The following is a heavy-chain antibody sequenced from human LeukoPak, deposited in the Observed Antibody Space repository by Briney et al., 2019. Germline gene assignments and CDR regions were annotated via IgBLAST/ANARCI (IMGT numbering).Heavy chain of an antibody. V-gene: IGHV4-39*01. CDR3: ARHYSGYGYPGDAFDI. CDR2: IYYSGST. J-gene: IGHJ3*02. CDR1: GGSISSSSYY. Sequence: PSETLSLTCTVSGGSISSSSYYWGWIRQPPGKGLEWIGSIYYSGSTYYNPSLKSRVTISVDTSKNQFSLKLSSVTAADTAVYYCARHYSGYGYPGDAFDIWGQGTMVTVSS. D-gene: IGHD5-24*01.